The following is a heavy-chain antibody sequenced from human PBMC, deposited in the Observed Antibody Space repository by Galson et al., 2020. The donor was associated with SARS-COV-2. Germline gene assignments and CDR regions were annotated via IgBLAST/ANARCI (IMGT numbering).Heavy chain of an antibody. J-gene: IGHJ4*02. CDR3: ARPYGSGSYYNY. CDR2: INHSGST. CDR1: GGSFSGYY. V-gene: IGHV4-34*01. D-gene: IGHD3-10*01. Sequence: SETLSLTCAAYGGSFSGYYWRWIRQPPGKGLEWIGEINHSGSTNYNPSLKSRVTISVDTSKNQFSLKLSSVAAADTAVYYCARPYGSGSYYNYWGQGTLVTVSS.